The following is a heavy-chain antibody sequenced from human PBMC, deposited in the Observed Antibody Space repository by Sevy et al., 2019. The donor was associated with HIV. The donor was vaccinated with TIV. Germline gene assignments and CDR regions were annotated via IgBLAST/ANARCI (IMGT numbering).Heavy chain of an antibody. CDR3: ARSRGGSYFTYYFDY. D-gene: IGHD1-26*01. J-gene: IGHJ4*02. V-gene: IGHV3-7*01. CDR1: GFIFSSYW. CDR2: IKQDGSEK. Sequence: GGSLRPSCAASGFIFSSYWMSWVRQAPGKGLEWVASIKQDGSEKYYVDSVKGRFTISRDNAKNSLYLQMNSLRAEDTAVYYCARSRGGSYFTYYFDYWGQGTLVTVSS.